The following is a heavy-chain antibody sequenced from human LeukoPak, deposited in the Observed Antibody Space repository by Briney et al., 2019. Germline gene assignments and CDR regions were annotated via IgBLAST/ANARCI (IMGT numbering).Heavy chain of an antibody. CDR2: INPNSGGT. CDR1: GYTFTGYY. Sequence: ASVKVSCKASGYTFTGYYMHWVRQAPGQGLEWMGWINPNSGGTNYAQKFQGRVTMTRDTSISTAYMELSRLRSDDTAVYYCARDVATVTGDDAFDIWGQGTMVTVSS. CDR3: ARDVATVTGDDAFDI. V-gene: IGHV1-2*02. J-gene: IGHJ3*02. D-gene: IGHD4-17*01.